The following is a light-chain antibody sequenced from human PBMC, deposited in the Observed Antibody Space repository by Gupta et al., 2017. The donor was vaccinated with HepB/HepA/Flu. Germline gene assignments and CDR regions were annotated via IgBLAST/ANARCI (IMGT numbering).Light chain of an antibody. V-gene: IGKV1-5*03. J-gene: IGKJ1*01. CDR2: KAS. Sequence: DIQITQSPSTLSASVGDRVTITCRASQSISSWLDWYQQKPGKAPKLLIYKASSLESGVPSRFSGSGSVTEFTLTISSLQPDDFATYYCQQYNSYPWTFGQGTKVEIK. CDR1: QSISSW. CDR3: QQYNSYPWT.